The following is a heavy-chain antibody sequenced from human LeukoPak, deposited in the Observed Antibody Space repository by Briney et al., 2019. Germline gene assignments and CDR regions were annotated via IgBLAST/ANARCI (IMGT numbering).Heavy chain of an antibody. CDR1: GFIVSSNY. J-gene: IGHJ4*02. D-gene: IGHD3-22*01. V-gene: IGHV3-53*01. Sequence: GGSLRLSCAASGFIVSSNYMTWVRQAPGKGLEWVSVIYSGGSTYYADSMKGRFTISRDNSKNTLYLQMNSLRAEDTAVYYCARGVHSSGYYRYFDYWGQGNLVTVSS. CDR3: ARGVHSSGYYRYFDY. CDR2: IYSGGST.